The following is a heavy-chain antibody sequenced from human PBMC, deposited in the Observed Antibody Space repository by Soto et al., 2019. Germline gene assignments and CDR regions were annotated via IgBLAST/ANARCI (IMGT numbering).Heavy chain of an antibody. Sequence: GALRLSRAAPGFTLCSSCQSWGPQAARKGLEWGSGVCGWGGSTYYGGPVKGRFTITRDKSKNRLDLQMNSLRAENTVVYYGAPLGRYGILAFDYRGQRTLVTVSS. CDR3: APLGRYGILAFDY. V-gene: IGHV3-23*01. CDR2: VCGWGGST. D-gene: IGHD3-3*01. CDR1: GFTLCSSC. J-gene: IGHJ4*02.